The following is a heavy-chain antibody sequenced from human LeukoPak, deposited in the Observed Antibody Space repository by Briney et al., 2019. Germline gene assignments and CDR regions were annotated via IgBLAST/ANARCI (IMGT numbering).Heavy chain of an antibody. J-gene: IGHJ4*02. CDR1: GFTFSSYW. V-gene: IGHV3-7*01. D-gene: IGHD2-15*01. CDR3: ASDRAYSQFDY. CDR2: IKEDGSDT. Sequence: GGSLRLSCAASGFTFSSYWMDWVRQAPGKGLEWVASIKEDGSDTNYVGSVRGRFTVSRDNTKNSLYLQMNSLRADDTAVYYCASDRAYSQFDYWGQGTLVTVSS.